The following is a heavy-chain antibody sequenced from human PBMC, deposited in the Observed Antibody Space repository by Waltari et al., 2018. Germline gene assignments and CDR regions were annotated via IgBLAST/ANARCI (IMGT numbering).Heavy chain of an antibody. J-gene: IGHJ5*02. V-gene: IGHV4-4*07. CDR2: IHSSGSS. Sequence: QVQLQESGPGLVKPSETLSLTCSISGGSINNYYWRWIRQPAGKGLEWIGRIHSSGSSNYNPSLRSRVTMSVDTTKNQFSLKLSSVTAADTAVYYCARVPDDCFDPWGQGTLVTVSS. CDR3: ARVPDDCFDP. CDR1: GGSINNYY.